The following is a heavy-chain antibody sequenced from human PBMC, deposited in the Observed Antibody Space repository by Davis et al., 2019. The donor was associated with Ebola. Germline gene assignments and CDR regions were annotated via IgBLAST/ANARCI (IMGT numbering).Heavy chain of an antibody. CDR3: AKGHPLYGDWYDP. J-gene: IGHJ5*02. D-gene: IGHD4-17*01. CDR2: ITGGGIA. V-gene: IGHV3-23*01. Sequence: GGSLRLSCPASGITSSSHVMSWVRQAPGKGLEWVSTITGGGIAYYTESVEGRFTISRDNSKNTLDLQLDSLKAEDTALYYCAKGHPLYGDWYDPWGQGTLVTVSS. CDR1: GITSSSHV.